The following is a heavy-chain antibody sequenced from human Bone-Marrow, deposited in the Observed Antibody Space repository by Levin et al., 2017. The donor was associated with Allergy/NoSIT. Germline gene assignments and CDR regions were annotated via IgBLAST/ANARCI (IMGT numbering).Heavy chain of an antibody. CDR2: ITYDGGDQ. V-gene: IGHV3-30*18. J-gene: IGHJ4*02. CDR1: GFTLSGYA. Sequence: GESLKISCAASGFTLSGYAMHWVRQAPGRGLEWVAGITYDGGDQYYGDSVRGRFTISRDNSRNTLYLQMNNLRPDDTAVYFCAKGGANIFVSSDSWGQGTLVSVSS. D-gene: IGHD4/OR15-4a*01. CDR3: AKGGANIFVSSDS.